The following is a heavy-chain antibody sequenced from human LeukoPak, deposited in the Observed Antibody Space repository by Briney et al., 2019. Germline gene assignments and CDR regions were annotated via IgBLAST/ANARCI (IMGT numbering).Heavy chain of an antibody. V-gene: IGHV3-74*01. CDR3: ARFVVVTAGDY. D-gene: IGHD2-21*02. CDR1: GFTLSNYW. Sequence: PGGSLRLSCSASGFTLSNYWMHWVRQPPGKGLVWVARLHSNGAFTTYADSVKGRFTISRDTAKNTLYLQMSSLRVEDTAVYYCARFVVVTAGDYWGQGTLVTVSS. J-gene: IGHJ4*01. CDR2: LHSNGAFT.